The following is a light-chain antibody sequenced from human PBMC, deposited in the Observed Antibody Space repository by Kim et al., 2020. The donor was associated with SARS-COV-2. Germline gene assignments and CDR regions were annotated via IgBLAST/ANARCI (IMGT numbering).Light chain of an antibody. Sequence: SVTISCTGTSSDVGYYNYVSWYQQHPGKAPKLMIYEVTKRPSGVPDRFSGSKSGNTASLTVSGLQAEDEADYYCSSYASSNAWVFGGGTKLTVL. J-gene: IGLJ3*02. CDR3: SSYASSNAWV. CDR2: EVT. CDR1: SSDVGYYNY. V-gene: IGLV2-8*01.